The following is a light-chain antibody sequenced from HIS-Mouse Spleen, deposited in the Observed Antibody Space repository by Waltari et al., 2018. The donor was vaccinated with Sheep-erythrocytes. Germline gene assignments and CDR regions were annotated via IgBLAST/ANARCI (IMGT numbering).Light chain of an antibody. CDR3: MIWHSSAWV. Sequence: QAVLTQPSSLSASPGASASLTCTLRSGINVGLSRNYWYQPTPGSPPQYLLRYKSDSDKQQGSGVPSRFSGSKDASANAGILLISGLQSEDEADYYCMIWHSSAWVFGGGTKLTVL. CDR2: YKSDSDK. CDR1: SGINVGLSR. J-gene: IGLJ3*02. V-gene: IGLV5-45*03.